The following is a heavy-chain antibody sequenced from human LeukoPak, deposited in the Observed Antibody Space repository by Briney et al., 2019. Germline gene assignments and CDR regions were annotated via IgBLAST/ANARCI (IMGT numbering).Heavy chain of an antibody. CDR2: IYYSGST. J-gene: IGHJ4*02. V-gene: IGHV4-61*08. CDR3: ARSSITIFNRGGLVGFDY. CDR1: GGSINSRDYY. D-gene: IGHD3-3*01. Sequence: PSETLSLTCVVSGGSINSRDYYWSWIRQPPGKGLEWIGYIYYSGSTNYNPSLKSRVTISVDTSKNQFSLKLSSVTAADMAVYYCARSSITIFNRGGLVGFDYWGQGTLVTVSS.